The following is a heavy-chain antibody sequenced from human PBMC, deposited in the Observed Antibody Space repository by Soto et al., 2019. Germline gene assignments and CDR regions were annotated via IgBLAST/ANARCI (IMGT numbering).Heavy chain of an antibody. J-gene: IGHJ1*01. CDR2: MNPNNGNT. Sequence: VASVKVSCKASGYTFTSYDISWVRQATGQGLEWMGWMNPNNGNTDYAPKFQGRATMTMNTSIGTAYMELSSLRSEDTAVYYCARSPRNYYALGSYSYFRHWGQGTLVTVSS. V-gene: IGHV1-8*01. D-gene: IGHD3-10*01. CDR1: GYTFTSYD. CDR3: ARSPRNYYALGSYSYFRH.